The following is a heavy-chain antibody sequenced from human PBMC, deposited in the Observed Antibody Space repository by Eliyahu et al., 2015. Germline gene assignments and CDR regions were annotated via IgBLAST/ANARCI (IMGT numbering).Heavy chain of an antibody. J-gene: IGHJ4*02. CDR3: AKDLAYSGGNSVDF. CDR1: GFIFSAYG. Sequence: QVQLVESGGGVVQPGGSLXLSCAASGFIFSAYGMHWVRQAPGKGLEWVAFIGFDGDYKYYADSGKGRFTISRDNSKNTLYLQMDTLRADDTAVYYCAKDLAYSGGNSVDFWGQGTLVTVSS. V-gene: IGHV3-30*02. D-gene: IGHD4-23*01. CDR2: IGFDGDYK.